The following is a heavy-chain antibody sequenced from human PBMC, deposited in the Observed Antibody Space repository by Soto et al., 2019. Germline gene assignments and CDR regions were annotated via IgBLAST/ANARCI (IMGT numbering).Heavy chain of an antibody. CDR1: GFTFSTYA. CDR2: ISGTGGST. CDR3: AKNWDTTSSSSSH. J-gene: IGHJ4*02. V-gene: IGHV3-23*01. D-gene: IGHD6-6*01. Sequence: QPGGSLRLSCAASGFTFSTYAMSWVRQAPGKGLEWVSAISGTGGSTYYADSVKGRFTISRDNSKNTLYLQMNSLRAEDTAVYYCAKNWDTTSSSSSHWGQGTLVTVSS.